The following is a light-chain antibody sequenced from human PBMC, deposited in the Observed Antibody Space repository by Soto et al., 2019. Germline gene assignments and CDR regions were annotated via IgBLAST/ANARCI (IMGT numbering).Light chain of an antibody. V-gene: IGKV4-1*01. J-gene: IGKJ4*01. CDR2: WAS. CDR1: QSVLYSSDKKNY. CDR3: QQYYSKPFT. Sequence: DIVLTQSPDSLALALGERATVTYKSSQSVLYSSDKKNYLAWYQQKPGQPPKLVIYWASARESGVPDRFSGSGSATDFTLSISSLQSEDVAVYYCQQYYSKPFTFGGGTKVEIK.